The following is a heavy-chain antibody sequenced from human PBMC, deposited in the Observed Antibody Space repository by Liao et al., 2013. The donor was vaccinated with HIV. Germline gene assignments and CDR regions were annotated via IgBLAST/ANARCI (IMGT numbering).Heavy chain of an antibody. Sequence: QVQLQESGPGLVKPSETLSLTCTVSGDSITSAYWGWIRQSPGKGLEWIGYVSGSGNTNHNPSLKSRVTISVDMSGSQFFLEMTSLTAADTAVYYCAREARAAADTDNFDYWGQGTLVTVSS. CDR2: VSGSGNT. J-gene: IGHJ4*02. V-gene: IGHV4-59*01. CDR1: GDSITSAY. D-gene: IGHD6-13*01. CDR3: AREARAAADTDNFDY.